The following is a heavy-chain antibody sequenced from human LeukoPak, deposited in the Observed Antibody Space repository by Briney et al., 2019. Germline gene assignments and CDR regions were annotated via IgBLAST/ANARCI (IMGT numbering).Heavy chain of an antibody. Sequence: SGPALVKPTQTPTLTCTFSGFSLSTSGMCVSWIRQPPGKALEWLARIDWDDDKYYSTSLKTRLTISKDTSKNQVVLTMTNMDPVDTATYYCARMPYYYDSSGSDPRYYYYGTDVWGQGTTVTVSS. CDR3: ARMPYYYDSSGSDPRYYYYGTDV. CDR1: GFSLSTSGMC. D-gene: IGHD3-22*01. V-gene: IGHV2-70*11. CDR2: IDWDDDK. J-gene: IGHJ6*02.